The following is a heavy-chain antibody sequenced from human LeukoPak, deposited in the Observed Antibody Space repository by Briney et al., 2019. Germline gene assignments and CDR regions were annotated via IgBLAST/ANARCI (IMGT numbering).Heavy chain of an antibody. CDR3: ARDLHDYGDYYFDY. J-gene: IGHJ4*02. CDR2: IYYSGST. CDR1: GGSISSYY. D-gene: IGHD4-17*01. V-gene: IGHV4-59*01. Sequence: PSETLPLTCTVSGGSISSYYWSWVRQPPGKGLDWNGYIYYSGSTNYNPSLKSRVTISVDTSKNQFSLKLSSATAADTAVYYCARDLHDYGDYYFDYWGQGTLVTVSS.